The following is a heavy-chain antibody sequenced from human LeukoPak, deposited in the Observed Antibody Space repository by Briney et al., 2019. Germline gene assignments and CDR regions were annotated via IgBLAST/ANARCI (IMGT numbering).Heavy chain of an antibody. J-gene: IGHJ5*02. D-gene: IGHD3-9*01. CDR2: IKEDGSER. CDR1: AFIFSGHW. Sequence: QPGGSLRLSCEGSAFIFSGHWMNWVRQTPGKGLEWVASIKEDGSERQYVDSVKGRLSISRDNTKGSLFLQLNSLRAEDTAVYYCAKFQGMILTDYRLNRWGQGTLVTVSS. V-gene: IGHV3-7*03. CDR3: AKFQGMILTDYRLNR.